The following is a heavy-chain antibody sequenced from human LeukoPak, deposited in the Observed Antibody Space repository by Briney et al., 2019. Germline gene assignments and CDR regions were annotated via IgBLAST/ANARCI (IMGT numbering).Heavy chain of an antibody. CDR3: ARGPYGYCSGASCGGDAFDI. V-gene: IGHV4-59*08. D-gene: IGHD2-15*01. CDR1: GGSISTYY. J-gene: IGHJ3*02. Sequence: PSETLSLTCTVSGGSISTYYWNWIRQPPGKGLEWIGYIYYSGNTNYNPSLKSRVTTSVDTSKNQFSLKLSSVTAADTAVYYCARGPYGYCSGASCGGDAFDIWGQGTMVTVSS. CDR2: IYYSGNT.